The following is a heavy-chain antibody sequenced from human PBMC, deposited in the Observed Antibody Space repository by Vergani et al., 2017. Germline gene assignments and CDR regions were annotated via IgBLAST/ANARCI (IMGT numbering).Heavy chain of an antibody. J-gene: IGHJ4*02. Sequence: QVQLPQWGAGLLKPSETLSLTCAVYGGSFSGYYWSWIRQPPGKGLGWIGEINHSGSTNYNPSLKSRVTISVDTSKNQFSLKLSSVTAADTAVYDCARPRGRGIAVAGSPLDYWGQGTLVTVSS. D-gene: IGHD6-19*01. V-gene: IGHV4-34*01. CDR3: ARPRGRGIAVAGSPLDY. CDR2: INHSGST. CDR1: GGSFSGYY.